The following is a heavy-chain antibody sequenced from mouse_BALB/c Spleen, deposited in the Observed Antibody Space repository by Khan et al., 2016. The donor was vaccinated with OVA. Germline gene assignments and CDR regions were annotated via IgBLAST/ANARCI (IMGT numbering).Heavy chain of an antibody. Sequence: EVELVESGGDLVKPGGSLKLSCAASGFTFSSYGMSWVRQTPDKSLEWVATISSASDYTNYPDDVKGRFTITRDNSKNTLYLQMSSLKSEDTAIFYCASQLSGSFAYWGQGTLVTVSA. V-gene: IGHV5-6*01. CDR3: ASQLSGSFAY. J-gene: IGHJ3*01. CDR1: GFTFSSYG. D-gene: IGHD4-1*01. CDR2: ISSASDYT.